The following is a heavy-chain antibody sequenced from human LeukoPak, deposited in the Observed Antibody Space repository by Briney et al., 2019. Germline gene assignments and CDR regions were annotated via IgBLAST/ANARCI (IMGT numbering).Heavy chain of an antibody. Sequence: GGSLRLSCAASGFTFNNYGMHWVRQAPGKGLEWVAVISYDGRNKHYPDSVKGRFTISRDISTDTLWLQMDSLRTEDTAVYYCAKAPQRGTAAAIDYGAKGPRVPVSS. CDR3: AKAPQRGTAAAIDY. J-gene: IGHJ4*02. CDR2: ISYDGRNK. D-gene: IGHD2-15*01. V-gene: IGHV3-30*18. CDR1: GFTFNNYG.